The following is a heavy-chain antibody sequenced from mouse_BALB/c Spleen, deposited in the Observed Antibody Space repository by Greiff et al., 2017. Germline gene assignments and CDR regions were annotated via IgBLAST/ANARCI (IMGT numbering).Heavy chain of an antibody. D-gene: IGHD1-1*01. CDR1: GYTFSSYW. J-gene: IGHJ3*01. CDR3: ARRDYYGSRAY. Sequence: VQLQQSGAELMKPGASVKISCKATGYTFSSYWIEWVKQRPGHGLEWIGEILPGSGSTNYNEKFKGKATFTADTSSNTAYMQLSSLTSEDSAVYYCARRDYYGSRAYWGQGTLVTVSA. V-gene: IGHV1-9*01. CDR2: ILPGSGST.